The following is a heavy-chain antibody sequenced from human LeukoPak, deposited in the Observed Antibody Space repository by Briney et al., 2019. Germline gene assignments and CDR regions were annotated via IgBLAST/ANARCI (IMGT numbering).Heavy chain of an antibody. CDR2: IYYSGST. V-gene: IGHV4-30-4*08. D-gene: IGHD2-21*01. Sequence: SQTLSLTCTVSGGSISSGDYYWSWIRQPPGKGLEWIGYIYYSGSTYYNPSLKSRVTISVDTSKNQFSLKLSSVTAADTAVYYCARGLQRIAYCGGDCSLSGRWFDPWGQGTLVTVSS. J-gene: IGHJ5*02. CDR3: ARGLQRIAYCGGDCSLSGRWFDP. CDR1: GGSISSGDYY.